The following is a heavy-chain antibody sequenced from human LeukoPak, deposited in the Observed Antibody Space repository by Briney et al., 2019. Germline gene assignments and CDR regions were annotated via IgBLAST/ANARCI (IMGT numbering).Heavy chain of an antibody. Sequence: ASVKVSCKASGYTFTSYYMHWVRQAPGQGLEWMGIINPSGGSTSYAQKFQGRVTMTSDTSTSTLYMELSSLRSEDTAVYYCARAIIAVAGFDYWGQGTLVTVSS. J-gene: IGHJ4*02. D-gene: IGHD6-19*01. CDR1: GYTFTSYY. V-gene: IGHV1-46*01. CDR2: INPSGGST. CDR3: ARAIIAVAGFDY.